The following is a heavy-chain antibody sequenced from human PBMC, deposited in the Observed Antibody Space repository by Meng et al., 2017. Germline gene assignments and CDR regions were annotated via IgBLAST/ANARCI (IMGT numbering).Heavy chain of an antibody. V-gene: IGHV4-34*01. J-gene: IGHJ4*02. CDR2: INHSVST. D-gene: IGHD6-13*01. CDR1: GGSFSGHY. CDR3: ARRRRFIAAERSTEIDY. Sequence: SETLSLTCAVYGGSFSGHYSSWIRQPPGNVLEWIGEINHSVSTKYNPSLKSRVTISVDTSKNQFTMKLSAVTAADTAVYYCARRRRFIAAERSTEIDYWGQGTLVTVSS.